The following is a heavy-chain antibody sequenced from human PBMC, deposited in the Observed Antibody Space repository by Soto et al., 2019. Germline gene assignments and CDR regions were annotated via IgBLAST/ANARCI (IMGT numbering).Heavy chain of an antibody. D-gene: IGHD1-26*01. CDR3: SCSYRTALSDY. CDR1: GGSISSSHW. V-gene: IGHV4-4*02. J-gene: IGHJ4*02. CDR2: IYHSGST. Sequence: QVQLQVSGPGLVKPSGTLSLTCAVSGGSISSSHWWRWVRQPPGKGLEWIGEIYHSGSTHYNPSTRSPVTTSVDKSKDQLSLKPSSVTGADTAVYYFSCSYRTALSDYWGQGTLVTVSS.